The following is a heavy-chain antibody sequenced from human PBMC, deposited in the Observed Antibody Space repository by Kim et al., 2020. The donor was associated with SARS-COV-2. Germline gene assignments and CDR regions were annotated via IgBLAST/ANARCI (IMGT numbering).Heavy chain of an antibody. Sequence: GGSLRLSCAASGFTFSSYGMHWVRQAPGKGLEWVAVIWYDGSNKYYADSVKGRFTISRDNSKNTLYLQMNSLRAEDTAVYYCAIRVSVVTSVYGMDVWGQGTTVTVSS. V-gene: IGHV3-33*01. CDR3: AIRVSVVTSVYGMDV. CDR1: GFTFSSYG. CDR2: IWYDGSNK. D-gene: IGHD3-22*01. J-gene: IGHJ6*02.